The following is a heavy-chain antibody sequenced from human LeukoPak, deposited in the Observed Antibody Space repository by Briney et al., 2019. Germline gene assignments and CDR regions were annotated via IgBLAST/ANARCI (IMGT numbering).Heavy chain of an antibody. D-gene: IGHD2-15*01. V-gene: IGHV3-23*01. CDR3: ARGRPHGSDY. Sequence: PGGSLRLSCAASGFSFSTYAMSWVRQAPGKGLEWVSSISAGATATYYADSVKGRFTISRDNAKNTLYLQMNSLRVEDTAVYYCARGRPHGSDYWGQGTLVTVSS. CDR2: ISAGATAT. CDR1: GFSFSTYA. J-gene: IGHJ4*02.